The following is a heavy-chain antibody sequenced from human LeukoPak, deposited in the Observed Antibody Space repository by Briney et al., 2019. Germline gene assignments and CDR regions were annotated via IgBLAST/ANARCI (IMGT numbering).Heavy chain of an antibody. CDR3: ARVSGVLRFGHYYFDY. J-gene: IGHJ4*02. Sequence: SETLSLTCTVSGYSISNGCYWGWIRQPPGKGLEWIGSIYHSGSTYYNPSLKSRVTISLDTSKNQFSLKLSSVTAADTAVYYCARVSGVLRFGHYYFDYWGQGTLVTVSS. D-gene: IGHD5/OR15-5a*01. CDR2: IYHSGST. CDR1: GYSISNGCY. V-gene: IGHV4-38-2*02.